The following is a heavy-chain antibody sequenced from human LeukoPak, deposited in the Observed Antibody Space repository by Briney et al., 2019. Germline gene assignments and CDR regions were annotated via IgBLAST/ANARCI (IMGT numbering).Heavy chain of an antibody. CDR2: ISGSGGST. J-gene: IGHJ4*02. V-gene: IGHV3-23*01. D-gene: IGHD3-3*01. CDR1: GITFSSYA. Sequence: GGSLRLSCAASGITFSSYAMSWVRQAPGKGLEWVSAISGSGGSTYYADSVKGRFTISRDNSKNTLYLQMNSLRAEDTAVYYCAKDRIIFGASDYWGQGTLVTVSS. CDR3: AKDRIIFGASDY.